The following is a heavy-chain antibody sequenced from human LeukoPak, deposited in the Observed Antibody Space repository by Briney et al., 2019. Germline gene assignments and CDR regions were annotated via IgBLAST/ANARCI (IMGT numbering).Heavy chain of an antibody. CDR1: GGSFSGYY. CDR2: INHSGST. V-gene: IGHV4-34*01. Sequence: SSETLSLTCAVYGGSFSGYYWSWIRQPPGKGLEWIGEINHSGSTNYNPSLKSRVTISVDTSKNQFSLKLSSVTAADTAVYYCARRRIAVAGGGGYFDYWGQGTLVTVSS. D-gene: IGHD6-19*01. CDR3: ARRRIAVAGGGGYFDY. J-gene: IGHJ4*02.